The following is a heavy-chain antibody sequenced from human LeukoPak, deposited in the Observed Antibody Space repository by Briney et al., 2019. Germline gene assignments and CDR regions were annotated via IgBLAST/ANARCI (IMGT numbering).Heavy chain of an antibody. V-gene: IGHV3-9*01. CDR2: ISWSSGSI. D-gene: IGHD3-10*01. Sequence: GGSLRLSCAASGFTFDDYAMHWVRQAPGKGLEWVSGISWSSGSIGYADSVKSRFTISRDNAKNSLYLQMNRLRAEDTALYYCAKGLSPDGSRSSPYWAQGPLVPVSS. J-gene: IGHJ1*01. CDR1: GFTFDDYA. CDR3: AKGLSPDGSRSSPY.